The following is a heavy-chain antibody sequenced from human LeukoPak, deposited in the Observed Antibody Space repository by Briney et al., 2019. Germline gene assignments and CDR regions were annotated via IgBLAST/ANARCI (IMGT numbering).Heavy chain of an antibody. CDR3: ARDTCSSTSCFQRSNWFDH. Sequence: ASVKVSCKASGYTFTSYDISWVRQAPGQGLEWMGWISAYNGNTNYAQKLQGRVTMTTDTSTSTAYMELRSLRSDDTAVYYCARDTCSSTSCFQRSNWFDHWGQGTLVTVPS. V-gene: IGHV1-18*04. CDR2: ISAYNGNT. D-gene: IGHD2-2*01. J-gene: IGHJ5*02. CDR1: GYTFTSYD.